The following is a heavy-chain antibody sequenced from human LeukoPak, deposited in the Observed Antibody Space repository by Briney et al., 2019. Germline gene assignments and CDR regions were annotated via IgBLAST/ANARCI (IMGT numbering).Heavy chain of an antibody. CDR3: AELGITMIGGV. V-gene: IGHV3-21*01. Sequence: GGSLRLSCAASGFTFSTYSMNWVRQAPGKGLEWLSSISSGGMWIYYADSLKGRFTISRDNAKNSLYLQMKSLRVEDTAVYYCAELGITMIGGVWGKGTTVTISS. J-gene: IGHJ6*04. CDR1: GFTFSTYS. D-gene: IGHD3-10*02. CDR2: ISSGGMWI.